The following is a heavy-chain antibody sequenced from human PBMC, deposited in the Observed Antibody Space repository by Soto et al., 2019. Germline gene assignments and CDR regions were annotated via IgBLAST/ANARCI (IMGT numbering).Heavy chain of an antibody. CDR1: GFTFSSYS. D-gene: IGHD3-10*01. CDR3: AREVYYYGSGISGAFDI. Sequence: ESGGGLVKPGGSLRLSCAASGFTFSSYSMNWVRQAPGKGLEWVSSISSSSSYIYYADSVKGRFTISRDNAKNSLYLQMNSLRAEDTAVYYCAREVYYYGSGISGAFDIWGQGTMVTVSS. J-gene: IGHJ3*02. CDR2: ISSSSSYI. V-gene: IGHV3-21*01.